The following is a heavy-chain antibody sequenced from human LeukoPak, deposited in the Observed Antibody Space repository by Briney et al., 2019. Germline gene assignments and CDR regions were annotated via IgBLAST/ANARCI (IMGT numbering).Heavy chain of an antibody. CDR3: AKDSAGVRPKYYFDY. Sequence: PGGSLRLSCAASGFTFSSYGMHWVRQAPGKGLEWVAVISYDGSNKYYADSVKGRFTISRDNSKNTLYLQMNSLRAEDTAVYYCAKDSAGVRPKYYFDYRGQGTLVTVSS. J-gene: IGHJ4*02. D-gene: IGHD1-1*01. CDR2: ISYDGSNK. V-gene: IGHV3-30*18. CDR1: GFTFSSYG.